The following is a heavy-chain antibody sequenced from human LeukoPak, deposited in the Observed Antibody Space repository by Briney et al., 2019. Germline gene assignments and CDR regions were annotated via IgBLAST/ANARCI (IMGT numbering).Heavy chain of an antibody. CDR2: IIPIFGTA. CDR3: ARDGGYCSGGSCYAY. D-gene: IGHD2-15*01. V-gene: IGHV1-69*06. J-gene: IGHJ4*02. CDR1: GGTFSSYA. Sequence: SVKVSCKASGGTFSSYAISWVRQAPGQGLEWMGGIIPIFGTANYAQKFQGRVTITADKSTSTVYMELSSLRSEDTAVYYCARDGGYCSGGSCYAYWGQGTLVTVSS.